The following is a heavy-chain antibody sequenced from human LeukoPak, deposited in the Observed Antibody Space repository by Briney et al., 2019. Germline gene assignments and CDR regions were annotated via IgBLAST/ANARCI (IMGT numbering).Heavy chain of an antibody. CDR2: ISYDGSNK. CDR1: GFTFSNYG. D-gene: IGHD6-13*01. J-gene: IGHJ4*02. V-gene: IGHV3-30*18. Sequence: PGRSLRLSCAASGFTFSNYGMHWVRQAPGKGLEWVALISYDGSNKYFADSVKGRFTISRDNSKNTLYLQMHSLRAEDTAVYYCAKDNVAAAGGYFDYWGQGTLVTVSS. CDR3: AKDNVAAAGGYFDY.